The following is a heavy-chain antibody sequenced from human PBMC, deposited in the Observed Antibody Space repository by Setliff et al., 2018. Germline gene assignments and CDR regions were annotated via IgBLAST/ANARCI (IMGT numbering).Heavy chain of an antibody. CDR1: DYSITNNYY. V-gene: IGHV4-38-2*02. CDR2: AHQSGTT. J-gene: IGHJ5*02. CDR3: ARDPNGDFVGAFDP. D-gene: IGHD4-17*01. Sequence: SSETLSLTCAVSDYSITNNYYWGWIRQAPGKGLEWIGTAHQSGTTFYNPSLKGRVTMSVDTSKSQFSLKLNSVTATDTAVYYCARDPNGDFVGAFDPWGQGIRVTVSS.